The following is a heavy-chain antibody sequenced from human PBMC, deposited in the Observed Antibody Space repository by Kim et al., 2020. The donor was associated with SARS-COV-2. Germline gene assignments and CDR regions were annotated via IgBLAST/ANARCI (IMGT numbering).Heavy chain of an antibody. V-gene: IGHV5-51*01. CDR2: IYPGDSDT. CDR1: GYSFTSYW. CDR3: ARHTWGNYYYYYYGMDV. Sequence: GESLKISCKGSGYSFTSYWIGWVRQMPGKGLEWMGIIYPGDSDTRYSPSFQGQVTISADKSISTAYLQWSSLKASDTAMYYCARHTWGNYYYYYYGMDVWGQGTTVTVSS. J-gene: IGHJ6*02. D-gene: IGHD4-4*01.